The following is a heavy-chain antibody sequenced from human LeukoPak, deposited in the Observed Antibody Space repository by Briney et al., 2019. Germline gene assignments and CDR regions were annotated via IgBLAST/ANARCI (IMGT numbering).Heavy chain of an antibody. CDR2: IRYDGSNK. D-gene: IGHD6-19*01. V-gene: IGHV3-30*02. Sequence: GGSLRLSCAASGFTFSSYGMHWVRQAPGKGLEWVAFIRYDGSNKYYADSVKGRFTISRDNSKKTLYLQMNSLRAEDTAVYYCAKVIGGWYGVEYFQHWGQGTLVTVSS. CDR1: GFTFSSYG. J-gene: IGHJ1*01. CDR3: AKVIGGWYGVEYFQH.